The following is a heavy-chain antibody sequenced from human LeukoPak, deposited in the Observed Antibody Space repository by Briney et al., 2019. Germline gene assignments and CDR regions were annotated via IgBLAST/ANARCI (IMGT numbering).Heavy chain of an antibody. CDR1: GFTFSSNY. CDR3: AREQRIVGSGWDNWFDP. CDR2: IYSGGST. J-gene: IGHJ5*02. Sequence: GGSLRLSCAASGFTFSSNYMSWVRQAPGKGLGWVSVIYSGGSTYYPDSVKGRFTISRDNSKNTLYLQMNSLRAEDTAVYYCAREQRIVGSGWDNWFDPWGQGTLVTVSS. V-gene: IGHV3-66*02. D-gene: IGHD6-25*01.